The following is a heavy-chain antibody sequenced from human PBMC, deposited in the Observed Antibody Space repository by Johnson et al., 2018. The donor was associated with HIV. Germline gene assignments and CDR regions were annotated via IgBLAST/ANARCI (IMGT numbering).Heavy chain of an antibody. V-gene: IGHV3-66*01. CDR2: IYDGDAI. D-gene: IGHD2-21*02. J-gene: IGHJ3*02. CDR3: ARASDSYCSADCYGDGFQI. CDR1: GFTVSSNY. Sequence: VQLVESGGGLVQPGGSLRLSCAASGFTVSSNYMSWVRQAPGKGLEWVSVIYDGDAIYYADSVKGRFTISRDNAKNTLFLQMNSLRAEDTAVYYCARASDSYCSADCYGDGFQISDQGTKVIVSS.